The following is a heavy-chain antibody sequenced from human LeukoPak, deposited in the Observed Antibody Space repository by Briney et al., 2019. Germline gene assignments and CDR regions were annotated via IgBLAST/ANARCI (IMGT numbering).Heavy chain of an antibody. J-gene: IGHJ6*04. CDR1: GFTFTSYS. Sequence: GGSLRLSCAASGFTFTSYSMNWVRQAPGKGLEWVSSSSSSSSYIYYADTVKGRFTISRDNAKNSLYLQMNSLRAEDTAVYYCAREEDDRYMDVWGKGTTVTVSS. CDR3: AREEDDRYMDV. CDR2: SSSSSSYI. V-gene: IGHV3-21*01. D-gene: IGHD2-15*01.